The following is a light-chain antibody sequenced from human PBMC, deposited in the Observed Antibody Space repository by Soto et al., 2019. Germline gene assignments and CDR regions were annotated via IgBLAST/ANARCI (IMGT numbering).Light chain of an antibody. CDR1: QTISSW. CDR2: KAS. V-gene: IGKV1-5*03. J-gene: IGKJ1*01. CDR3: QHYNSYSEA. Sequence: DIQMTQSPATLSGSVGGRVTITWRASQTISSWLDWYQQKPGKAPNLLISKASTLKSGVPSRFSGRGSGTEFTLTITSLQPDDFATCYCQHYNSYSEAFGQGTKVDSK.